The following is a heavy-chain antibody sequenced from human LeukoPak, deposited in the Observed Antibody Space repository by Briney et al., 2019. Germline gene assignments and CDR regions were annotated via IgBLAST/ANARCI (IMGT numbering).Heavy chain of an antibody. V-gene: IGHV4-39*07. Sequence: SETLSLTCTVSGGSISSSSYYWGWIRQPPGKGLEWIGSIYYSGSTYYNPSLKSRVTISVDTSKNQFSLKLTSVTAADTALCYCARELRYDNSDSGAFWGQGTVVTVPS. CDR3: ARELRYDNSDSGAF. CDR2: IYYSGST. D-gene: IGHD3-22*01. CDR1: GGSISSSSYY. J-gene: IGHJ3*01.